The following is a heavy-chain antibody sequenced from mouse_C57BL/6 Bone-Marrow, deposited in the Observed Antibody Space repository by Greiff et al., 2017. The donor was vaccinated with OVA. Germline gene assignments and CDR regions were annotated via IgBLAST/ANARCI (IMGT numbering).Heavy chain of an antibody. Sequence: EVKLVESGGDLVKPGGSLKLSCAASGFTFSSYGMSWVRQTPDKRLEWVASISSGGSYTYYPDSVKGRFTISRDNAKNTLYLQMSSLKSEDTAMYYCARRWLPTSWFAYWGQGTLVTVSA. CDR1: GFTFSSYG. D-gene: IGHD2-2*01. CDR3: ARRWLPTSWFAY. V-gene: IGHV5-6*02. J-gene: IGHJ3*01. CDR2: ISSGGSYT.